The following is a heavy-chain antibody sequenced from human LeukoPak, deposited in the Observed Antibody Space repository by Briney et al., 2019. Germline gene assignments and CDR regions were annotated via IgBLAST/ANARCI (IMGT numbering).Heavy chain of an antibody. Sequence: GASVKVSCKASGYTFTSYYMHWVRQAPGQGLEWMGIINPSGGSTSYAQKFQGRVTMTRDTFTSTVYMELSSLRSEDTAVYYCASQDPKVVPARENYYYYYGMDVWGQGTTVTVSS. D-gene: IGHD2-2*01. CDR3: ASQDPKVVPARENYYYYYGMDV. CDR1: GYTFTSYY. V-gene: IGHV1-46*01. CDR2: INPSGGST. J-gene: IGHJ6*02.